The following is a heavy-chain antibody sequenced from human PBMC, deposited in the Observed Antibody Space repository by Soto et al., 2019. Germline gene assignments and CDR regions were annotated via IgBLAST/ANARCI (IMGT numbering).Heavy chain of an antibody. J-gene: IGHJ5*02. CDR2: IIPMFGTT. CDR3: ARAAIHGSSWYFWFDP. V-gene: IGHV1-69*01. D-gene: IGHD6-13*01. CDR1: GGTFSRHA. Sequence: QVQLVQSGSEVKMPGSSVKVSCKTSGGTFSRHAINWVRQAPGQVLEWMGGIIPMFGTTNYAQKFKGRVTISADESTRTAYMELSSLRSEDAAVYYCARAAIHGSSWYFWFDPWGQGPLVTVSS.